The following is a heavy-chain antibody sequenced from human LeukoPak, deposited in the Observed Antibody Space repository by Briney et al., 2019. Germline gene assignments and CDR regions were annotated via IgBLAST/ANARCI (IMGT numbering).Heavy chain of an antibody. Sequence: GASVKVSCKASGYTFTSYDINWVRQATGQGLEWMGWMNPNSGNTGYAQKFQGRVTMTRNTSISTAYMELSSLRSEDTAVYYCARELSGVSGSVWFGEMYAFDIWGQGTMVTVSS. J-gene: IGHJ3*02. CDR1: GYTFTSYD. V-gene: IGHV1-8*01. CDR3: ARELSGVSGSVWFGEMYAFDI. D-gene: IGHD3-10*01. CDR2: MNPNSGNT.